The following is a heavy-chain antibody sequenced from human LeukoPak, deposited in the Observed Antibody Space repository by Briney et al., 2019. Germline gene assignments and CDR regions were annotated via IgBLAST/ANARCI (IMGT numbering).Heavy chain of an antibody. D-gene: IGHD1-26*01. V-gene: IGHV3-21*01. J-gene: IGHJ5*02. CDR3: PRGPSGLRIDNWFAP. CDR2: ISSSSSYI. CDR1: GFTFSSYS. Sequence: GGSLRLSCAASGFTFSSYSMNWVRQAPGKGLEWVSSISSSSSYIYYADSVKGRFTISRDNAKNTLYLQMNSLRAEDTAVYYCPRGPSGLRIDNWFAPWGQGTLVTV.